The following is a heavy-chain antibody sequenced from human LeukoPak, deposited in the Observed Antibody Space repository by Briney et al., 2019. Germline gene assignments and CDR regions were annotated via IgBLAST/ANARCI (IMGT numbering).Heavy chain of an antibody. CDR1: GGSISSYY. Sequence: SETLSLTCTVSGGSISSYYWSWIRQPPGKGLEWIGYIYYSGSTNYNPSLKSRVTISVDTSKNQFSLKLSSVTAADTAVYYCARNYPDPGGIDYWGQGTLVTVSS. CDR3: ARNYPDPGGIDY. D-gene: IGHD3-16*01. J-gene: IGHJ4*02. CDR2: IYYSGST. V-gene: IGHV4-59*01.